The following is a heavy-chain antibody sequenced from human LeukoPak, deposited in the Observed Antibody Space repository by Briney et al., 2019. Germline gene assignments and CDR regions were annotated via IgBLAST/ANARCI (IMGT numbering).Heavy chain of an antibody. CDR1: GFSVSNNY. J-gene: IGHJ4*02. D-gene: IGHD6-19*01. CDR2: IYSGGDA. V-gene: IGHV3-53*01. Sequence: GGSLRLSCAASGFSVSNNYMTWVRQAPGKGLEWVSVIYSGGDAYYADSVKGRLTISRDNSKNTLHLAMNNLRVEDTAVYYCARSFSSGWSDYWGQGTLVAVAS. CDR3: ARSFSSGWSDY.